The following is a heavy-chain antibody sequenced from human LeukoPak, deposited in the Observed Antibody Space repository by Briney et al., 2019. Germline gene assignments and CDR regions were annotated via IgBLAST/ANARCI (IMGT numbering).Heavy chain of an antibody. Sequence: PGESLKISWMGSGYSFTTYWIVWVRQMPGKGLEWMVIIYPGDSDARYSPSFRGQVTISADKSISTAYLQWSSLKASDTATYYCARQNGIPVASRYFDYWGQGTLVTVSS. CDR3: ARQNGIPVASRYFDY. CDR2: IYPGDSDA. D-gene: IGHD6-19*01. V-gene: IGHV5-51*01. J-gene: IGHJ4*02. CDR1: GYSFTTYW.